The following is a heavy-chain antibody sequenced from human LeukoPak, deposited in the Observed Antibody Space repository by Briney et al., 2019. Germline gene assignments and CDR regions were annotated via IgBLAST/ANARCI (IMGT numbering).Heavy chain of an antibody. Sequence: AVKVSCKGSGGTFSCHAISWVRQAPGQGLELMGGIIPIFGTANYAQKFQGRVTITTDESTSTAYMELSSLRSEDTAVYYCASLPGTYYYDSSGRESDYWGQGTLVTVSS. CDR1: GGTFSCHA. D-gene: IGHD3-22*01. CDR3: ASLPGTYYYDSSGRESDY. J-gene: IGHJ4*02. CDR2: IIPIFGTA. V-gene: IGHV1-69*05.